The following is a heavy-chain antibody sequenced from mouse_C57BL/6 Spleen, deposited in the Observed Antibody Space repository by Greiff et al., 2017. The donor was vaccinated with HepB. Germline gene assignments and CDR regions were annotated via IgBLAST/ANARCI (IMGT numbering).Heavy chain of an antibody. CDR2: IHPNSGST. Sequence: VQLKQPGAELVKPGASVKLSCKASGYTFTSYWMHWVKQRPGQGLEWIGMIHPNSGSTNYNEKFKSKATLTVDKSSSTAYMQLSSLTSEDSAVYYCAREAQAFAYWGQGTLVTVSA. CDR3: AREAQAFAY. D-gene: IGHD3-2*02. J-gene: IGHJ3*01. V-gene: IGHV1-64*01. CDR1: GYTFTSYW.